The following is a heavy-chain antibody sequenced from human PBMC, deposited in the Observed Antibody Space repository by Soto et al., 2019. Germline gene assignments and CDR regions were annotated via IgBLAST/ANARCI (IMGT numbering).Heavy chain of an antibody. CDR2: ISAYNGNT. Sequence: ASVKVSCKASGYTFTSYGISWVRQAPGQGLEWMGWISAYNGNTNYAQKLQGRVTMTTDTSTSTAYMELRSLRSDDTAVYYCAREDYRSGSHGAFDIWGQGTMVTVSS. CDR3: AREDYRSGSHGAFDI. J-gene: IGHJ3*02. CDR1: GYTFTSYG. V-gene: IGHV1-18*01. D-gene: IGHD6-19*01.